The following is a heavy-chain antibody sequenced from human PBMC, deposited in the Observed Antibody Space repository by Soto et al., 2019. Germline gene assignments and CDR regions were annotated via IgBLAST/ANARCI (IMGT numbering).Heavy chain of an antibody. J-gene: IGHJ4*02. D-gene: IGHD4-17*01. Sequence: PSETCPSPALSLVTPSAVVTTGPGSGSPPGKGLEWIGSIHHSGGTNNNPVLKSRVSMSVDTSKNQFSLKLSSVTAAETAIYYCARGRRSTGVGYWGQGTLVTVSS. CDR3: ARGRRSTGVGY. V-gene: IGHV4-38-2*01. CDR2: IHHSGGT. CDR1: VTPSAVVTT.